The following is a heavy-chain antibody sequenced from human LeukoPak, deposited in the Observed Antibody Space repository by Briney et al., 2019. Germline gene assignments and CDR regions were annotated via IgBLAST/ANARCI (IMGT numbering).Heavy chain of an antibody. CDR1: GFTVSGNY. Sequence: GGSLRLSCAASGFTVSGNYMSWVRQAPGKGLEWVSVIYNGGSTYYADSVKGRFTISRDYSQNTLYPQMNSLRAEDTAVYYCARDTVAVAGTDYWGQGTLVTVSS. CDR3: ARDTVAVAGTDY. V-gene: IGHV3-66*02. D-gene: IGHD6-19*01. J-gene: IGHJ4*02. CDR2: IYNGGST.